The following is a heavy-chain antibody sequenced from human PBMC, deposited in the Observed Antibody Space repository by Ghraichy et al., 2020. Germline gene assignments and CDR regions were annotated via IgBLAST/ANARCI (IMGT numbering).Heavy chain of an antibody. Sequence: GGSLRLSCAASGFTFSSHGMHWVRQAPGKGLEWVAVISYDGSNKYYADSVKGRFTISRDNSKNTLYLQMNSLRAEDTAVYYCAKTGGYSSGWRPNYYYYYGMDVWGQGTTVTVSS. CDR2: ISYDGSNK. CDR1: GFTFSSHG. V-gene: IGHV3-30*18. J-gene: IGHJ6*02. D-gene: IGHD6-19*01. CDR3: AKTGGYSSGWRPNYYYYYGMDV.